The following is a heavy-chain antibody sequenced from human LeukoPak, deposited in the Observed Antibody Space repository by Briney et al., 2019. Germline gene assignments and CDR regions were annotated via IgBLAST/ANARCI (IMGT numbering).Heavy chain of an antibody. J-gene: IGHJ4*02. CDR3: ASDSGPGIAAAGHFDY. CDR2: SKRKIDGGTT. V-gene: IGHV3-15*07. CDR1: GFTFSKAW. D-gene: IGHD6-13*01. Sequence: GGSLSLSCAASGFTFSKAWMNWVRQAPGKGLEWVGRSKRKIDGGTTDYAAPVKGRFTISRDDSQSTLYLQMNSLRAEDTAVYYCASDSGPGIAAAGHFDYWGQGTLVTVSS.